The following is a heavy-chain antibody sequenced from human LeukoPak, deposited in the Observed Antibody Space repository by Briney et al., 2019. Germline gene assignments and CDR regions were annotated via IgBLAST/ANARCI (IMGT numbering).Heavy chain of an antibody. J-gene: IGHJ4*02. CDR2: INPSGGST. CDR1: GYTFTSYY. CDR3: ARELPNYYDSSGVFDY. D-gene: IGHD3-22*01. Sequence: ASVKVSCKASGYTFTSYYMHWVRQAPRRGLEWMGIINPSGGSTSYAQKFQGRVTMTRDTSTSTVYMELSSLRSEDTAVYYCARELPNYYDSSGVFDYWGQGTLVTVSS. V-gene: IGHV1-46*01.